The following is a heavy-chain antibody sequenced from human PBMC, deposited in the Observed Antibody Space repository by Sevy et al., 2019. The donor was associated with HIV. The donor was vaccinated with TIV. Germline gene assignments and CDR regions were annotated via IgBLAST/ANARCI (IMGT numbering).Heavy chain of an antibody. CDR2: INRNSGGT. Sequence: ASVKVSCKASGYTFTGYYMHWVRQAPGQGLEWMGWINRNSGGTNYAQKFQGRVTMTSDTSISTAYMELSRLRSDDTAVYYCARVGYSSSGPDYWGQGTLVTVSS. D-gene: IGHD6-13*01. J-gene: IGHJ4*02. V-gene: IGHV1-2*02. CDR3: ARVGYSSSGPDY. CDR1: GYTFTGYY.